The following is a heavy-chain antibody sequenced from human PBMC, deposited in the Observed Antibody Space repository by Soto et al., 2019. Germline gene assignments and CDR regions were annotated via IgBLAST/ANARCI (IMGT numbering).Heavy chain of an antibody. CDR3: ARHYCSSTSCYPVYYYYYGMDV. V-gene: IGHV5-51*01. J-gene: IGHJ6*02. D-gene: IGHD2-2*01. CDR2: IYPGDSDT. CDR1: GYSFTSYW. Sequence: GESLKISCKGAGYSFTSYWIGWVRQMPGKGLEWMGIIYPGDSDTRYSPSFQGQVTISADKSISTAYLQWSSLKASDTAMYYCARHYCSSTSCYPVYYYYYGMDVWGQGTTVTVSS.